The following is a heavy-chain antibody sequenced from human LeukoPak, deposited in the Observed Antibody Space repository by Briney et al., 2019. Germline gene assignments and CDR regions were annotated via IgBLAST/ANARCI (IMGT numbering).Heavy chain of an antibody. V-gene: IGHV3-23*01. J-gene: IGHJ4*02. D-gene: IGHD3-3*01. CDR1: GFTFSSYT. Sequence: GGSLRLSCAAPGFTFSSYTMSWVRQAPGKGLAWVSGIDSSGTKTTYADSVKGRFTISRDNPRNTLYLQMNSLRAEDTAVYYCAKDETGFLNYFHYWGQGALVTVSS. CDR2: IDSSGTKT. CDR3: AKDETGFLNYFHY.